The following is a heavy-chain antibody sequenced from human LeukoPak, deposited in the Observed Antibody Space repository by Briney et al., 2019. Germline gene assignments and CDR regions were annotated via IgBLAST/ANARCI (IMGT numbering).Heavy chain of an antibody. Sequence: GGSLRLSCAASGFTFTTYGMHWVRQAPGKGLEWVSLISWDGGSTYYADSVKGRFTISRDNSKNSLYLQMNSLRAEDTALYYCATYSSSWAYFQHWGQGTLVTVSS. CDR2: ISWDGGST. CDR3: ATYSSSWAYFQH. V-gene: IGHV3-43D*03. J-gene: IGHJ1*01. D-gene: IGHD6-13*01. CDR1: GFTFTTYG.